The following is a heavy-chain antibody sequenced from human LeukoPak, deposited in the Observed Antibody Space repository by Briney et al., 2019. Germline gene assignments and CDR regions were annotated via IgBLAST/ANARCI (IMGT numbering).Heavy chain of an antibody. CDR3: ATGRYCSGGSCYSDYYYGMDV. Sequence: VASVKVSCKVSGYTLTELSIHWVRQAPGKGLEWMGGFDPEDGETIYAQKFQGRVTMTEDTSTDTAYMELSSLRSEDTAVYYCATGRYCSGGSCYSDYYYGMDVWGQGTTVTVSS. V-gene: IGHV1-24*01. CDR1: GYTLTELS. D-gene: IGHD2-15*01. CDR2: FDPEDGET. J-gene: IGHJ6*02.